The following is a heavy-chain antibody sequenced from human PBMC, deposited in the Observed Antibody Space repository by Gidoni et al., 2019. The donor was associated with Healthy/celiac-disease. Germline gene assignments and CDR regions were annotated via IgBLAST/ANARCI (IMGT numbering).Heavy chain of an antibody. CDR3: ARALVVPAGPPHYYYYYGMDV. J-gene: IGHJ6*02. D-gene: IGHD2-2*01. CDR1: GGSIRCGSYY. CDR2: IYYSGST. Sequence: QVQLQESGPGLVPPSQTLSPTCTVSGGSIRCGSYYWSWIRQPAGKGLEWIGYIYYSGSTYYNPSLKSRVTISVDTSKNQFSLKLSSVTAADTAVYYCARALVVPAGPPHYYYYYGMDVWGQGTTVTVSS. V-gene: IGHV4-30-4*01.